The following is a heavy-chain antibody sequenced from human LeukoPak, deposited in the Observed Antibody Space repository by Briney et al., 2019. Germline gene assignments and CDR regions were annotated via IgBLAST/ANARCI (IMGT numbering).Heavy chain of an antibody. V-gene: IGHV1-18*01. CDR2: ISAYNGNT. D-gene: IGHD2/OR15-2a*01. CDR3: ARDGHIVNFDY. J-gene: IGHJ4*02. Sequence: ASVKVSRKASGYTFTSYDISWVRQAPGQGLEWMGWISAYNGNTNYAQKLQGRVTMTTDPSTSTAYMELRSLRSDDTAVYYCARDGHIVNFDYWGQGTLVTVSS. CDR1: GYTFTSYD.